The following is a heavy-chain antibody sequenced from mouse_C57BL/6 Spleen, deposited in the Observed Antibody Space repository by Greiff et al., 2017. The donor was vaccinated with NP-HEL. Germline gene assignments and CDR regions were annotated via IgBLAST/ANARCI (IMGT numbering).Heavy chain of an antibody. CDR1: GYTFTSYT. J-gene: IGHJ2*01. D-gene: IGHD3-2*02. CDR3: ARKGPGSGYDY. Sequence: QVQLKQSGAELARPGASVKMSCKASGYTFTSYTMHWVKQRPGQGLEWIGYINPSSGYTKYNQKFKDKATLTADKSSSTAYMQLSSLTSEDSAVYYCARKGPGSGYDYWGQGTTLTVSS. CDR2: INPSSGYT. V-gene: IGHV1-4*01.